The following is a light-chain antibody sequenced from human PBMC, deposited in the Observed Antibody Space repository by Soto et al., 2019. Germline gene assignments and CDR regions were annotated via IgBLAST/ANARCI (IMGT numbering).Light chain of an antibody. CDR1: QSLLHSNGYNY. J-gene: IGKJ1*01. V-gene: IGKV2-28*01. CDR3: MQALQTSWT. Sequence: DIVMTQSPLSLPVTPGEPASISCRSSQSLLHSNGYNYLDWYLQKPGQSPQLLIYLGSNRASGVADRLSGSGSGTDFTVKISRVEAEDVGVYYCMQALQTSWTFGQGTKVEIK. CDR2: LGS.